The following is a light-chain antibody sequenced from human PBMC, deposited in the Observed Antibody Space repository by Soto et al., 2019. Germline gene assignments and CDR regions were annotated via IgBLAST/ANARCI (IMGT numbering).Light chain of an antibody. CDR3: QQYGSSPPIT. CDR2: GAS. Sequence: IVFAQSCGTLSFSPGERATLSFRSIQSVSSSYLAWYQQKPGQAPRLLIYGASSRATGIPDRFSGSGSGTDFTLTISRLEPEDFAVYYCQQYGSSPPITFGQGTRLEI. CDR1: QSVSSSY. J-gene: IGKJ5*01. V-gene: IGKV3-20*01.